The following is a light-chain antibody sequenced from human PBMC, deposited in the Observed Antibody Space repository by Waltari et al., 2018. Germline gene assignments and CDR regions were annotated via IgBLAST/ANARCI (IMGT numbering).Light chain of an antibody. V-gene: IGKV1-5*03. CDR1: QSISSW. Sequence: DIQMTQSPSTLSASVGDRFTITCRASQSISSWLAWYQQKPGKAPKLLIYKASTLGRGIPSRFSGSGSGTEFTLTISSLQPDDFATYYCQQYNTNSPWTFGQGTKVEIK. CDR2: KAS. CDR3: QQYNTNSPWT. J-gene: IGKJ1*01.